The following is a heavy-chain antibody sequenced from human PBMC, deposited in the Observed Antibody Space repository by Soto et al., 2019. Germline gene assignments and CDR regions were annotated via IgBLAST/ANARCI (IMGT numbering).Heavy chain of an antibody. V-gene: IGHV1-3*01. Sequence: ASLKVSCQASGGTFSSYALSWVRQAPGQRLEWMGWINAGNGNTKYSQKFQGRATITRDTSASTAYMELSSLRSEDTAVYYCASGVAAKGDAFDIWGQGKLVTVSS. CDR2: INAGNGNT. CDR3: ASGVAAKGDAFDI. D-gene: IGHD6-19*01. J-gene: IGHJ3*02. CDR1: GGTFSSYA.